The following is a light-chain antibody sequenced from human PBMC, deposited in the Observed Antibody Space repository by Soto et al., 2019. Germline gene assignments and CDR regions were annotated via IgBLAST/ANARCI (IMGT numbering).Light chain of an antibody. V-gene: IGKV3-15*01. J-gene: IGKJ3*01. CDR1: QSISSN. CDR3: QQYNNWPPFS. Sequence: EIVMTQSPATLSVSPGERASLSCRASQSISSNLAWYQQKNGQTTRLLISGASTRAAGTPARFSGSGSGTDFTLTISSLQSEDFAVYYCQQYNNWPPFSFGPGTKVDIK. CDR2: GAS.